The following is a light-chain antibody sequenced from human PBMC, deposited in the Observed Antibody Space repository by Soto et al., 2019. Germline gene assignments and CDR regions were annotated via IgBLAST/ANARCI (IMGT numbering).Light chain of an antibody. J-gene: IGKJ1*01. V-gene: IGKV1-5*03. Sequence: DIQMTQSPSTLSASVGDRVTITCRASQSISSWLAWYQQKPGKAPNLLIYKASSLESGVPSRFSGSGSGTEFTLTISSLQPADFATYYCQQYNIYPRTFGQGTKVEIK. CDR3: QQYNIYPRT. CDR2: KAS. CDR1: QSISSW.